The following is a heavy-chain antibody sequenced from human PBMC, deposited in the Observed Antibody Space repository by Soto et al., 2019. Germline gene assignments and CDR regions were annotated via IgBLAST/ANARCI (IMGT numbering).Heavy chain of an antibody. CDR2: INSDGSNT. D-gene: IGHD3-22*01. J-gene: IGHJ4*02. V-gene: IGHV3-74*01. Sequence: GGSLRLSCAASGFTFSSYWMHWVRQAPGKGLVWVSRINSDGSNTNYADSVKGRFTISRDNAKNTLYLQMNSLRAEDTAVYYCARHVGIWGITMMAWVDYWGQGTLVTVSS. CDR3: ARHVGIWGITMMAWVDY. CDR1: GFTFSSYW.